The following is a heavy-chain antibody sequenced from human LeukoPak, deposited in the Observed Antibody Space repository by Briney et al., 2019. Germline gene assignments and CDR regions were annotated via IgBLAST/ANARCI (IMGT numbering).Heavy chain of an antibody. V-gene: IGHV3-7*01. CDR2: IKDDGSDK. J-gene: IGHJ4*02. CDR3: ARAAGGTSRDY. CDR1: GFTFSAYW. Sequence: GGSLRLSCAASGFTFSAYWMSWVRQAPGKGLEWVASIKDDGSDKYYVDSVKGRFTISRDNAKNSLYLQMNSLRDDDTAVYYCARAAGGTSRDYWGQGTLVTVSS. D-gene: IGHD1-26*01.